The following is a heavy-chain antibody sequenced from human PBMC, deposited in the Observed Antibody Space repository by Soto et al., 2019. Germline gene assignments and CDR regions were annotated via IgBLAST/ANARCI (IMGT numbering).Heavy chain of an antibody. CDR3: AKDLILCRIEATNSWDY. D-gene: IGHD5-12*01. Sequence: QVQLVESGGGVVQPGRSLRLSCAASGFTFSSYGMHWVRQAPGKGLEWVAAISYDGSNKYYADSVKGRFTISRDNSKNTLYLQMNSLRAEDTAVYYCAKDLILCRIEATNSWDYWGQGTLVTVSS. CDR1: GFTFSSYG. CDR2: ISYDGSNK. J-gene: IGHJ4*02. V-gene: IGHV3-30*18.